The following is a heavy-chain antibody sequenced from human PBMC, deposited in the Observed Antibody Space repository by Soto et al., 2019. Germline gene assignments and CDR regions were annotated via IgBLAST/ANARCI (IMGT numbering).Heavy chain of an antibody. CDR3: ARGVGNAVFDY. Sequence: PSETLSLTCAVYGGSFSSYDMHWVRQATGKGLEWVSAIGTAGDTYYPGSVKGRFTISRENAKNSLYLQMNSLRAGDTAVYYCARGVGNAVFDYWGQGTLVTVSS. CDR2: IGTAGDT. J-gene: IGHJ4*02. D-gene: IGHD1-1*01. V-gene: IGHV3-13*01. CDR1: GGSFSSYD.